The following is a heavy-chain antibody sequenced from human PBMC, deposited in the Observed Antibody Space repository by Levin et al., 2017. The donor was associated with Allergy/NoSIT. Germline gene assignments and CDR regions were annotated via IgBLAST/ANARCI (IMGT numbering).Heavy chain of an antibody. CDR3: ARQSGDYLASDY. CDR2: INPNSGGT. J-gene: IGHJ4*02. CDR1: GYTFTGYY. Sequence: GESLKISCKASGYTFTGYYMHWVRQAPGQGLEWMGWINPNSGGTNYAQKFQGRVTMTRDTSISTAYMELSRLRSDDTAVYYCARQSGDYLASDYWGQGTLVTVSS. V-gene: IGHV1-2*02. D-gene: IGHD4-17*01.